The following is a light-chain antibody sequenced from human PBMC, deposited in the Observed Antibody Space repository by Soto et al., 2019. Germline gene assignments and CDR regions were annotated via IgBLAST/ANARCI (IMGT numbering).Light chain of an antibody. Sequence: QSALTQPASVSGSPGRSITISCTGTSSDVGGYNYVSWYQQHPGKAPKLMIYDVSNRPSGVSNRFSGSKSCNTASLTISGLQTEDEADYYCSSYTSSSTRVFGTGTKVTVL. CDR1: SSDVGGYNY. V-gene: IGLV2-14*03. J-gene: IGLJ1*01. CDR3: SSYTSSSTRV. CDR2: DVS.